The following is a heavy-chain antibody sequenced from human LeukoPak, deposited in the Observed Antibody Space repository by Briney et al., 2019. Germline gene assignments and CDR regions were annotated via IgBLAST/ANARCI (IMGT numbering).Heavy chain of an antibody. CDR2: ISWNSGSI. V-gene: IGHV3-9*01. CDR3: AKDPEIGSSGSYYFDY. Sequence: GGSLRLSCAASGFTFDDYAMHWVRHAPGKGLEWVSGISWNSGSIGYADSVKGRFTISRDNAKNSLYLQMNSLRAEDTALYYCAKDPEIGSSGSYYFDYWGQGTLVTVPS. J-gene: IGHJ4*02. CDR1: GFTFDDYA. D-gene: IGHD1-26*01.